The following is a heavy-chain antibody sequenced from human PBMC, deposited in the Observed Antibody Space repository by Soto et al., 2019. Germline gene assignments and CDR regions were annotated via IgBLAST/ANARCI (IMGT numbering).Heavy chain of an antibody. CDR2: ISYDGSNK. Sequence: SLRLSCAVSGFTFRNHAMHWVRQAPGKGLEWVAVISYDGSNKYYADSVKGRFTISRDNSKNTLYLQMNSLRAEDTAVYYCARDGSGDGYSPGYWGQGTLVTVSS. V-gene: IGHV3-30*19. CDR3: ARDGSGDGYSPGY. J-gene: IGHJ4*02. CDR1: GFTFRNHA. D-gene: IGHD5-18*01.